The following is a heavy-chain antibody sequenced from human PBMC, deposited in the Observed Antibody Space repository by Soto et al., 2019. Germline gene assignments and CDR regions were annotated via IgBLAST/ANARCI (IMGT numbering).Heavy chain of an antibody. CDR2: ISSSSSYI. D-gene: IGHD1-1*01. V-gene: IGHV3-21*01. J-gene: IGHJ4*02. CDR1: GFTFSSYS. CDR3: ASDGFNDEPFDY. Sequence: EVQLVESGGGLVKPGGSLRLSCAASGFTFSSYSMNWVRQAPGKGLEWVSSISSSSSYIYYADSVKGRFTISRDNAKNSLYLQMNSLRAEDTAVYYCASDGFNDEPFDYWGQGTLVTVSS.